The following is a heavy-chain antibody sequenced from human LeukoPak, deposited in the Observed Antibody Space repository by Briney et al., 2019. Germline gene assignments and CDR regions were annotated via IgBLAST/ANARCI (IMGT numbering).Heavy chain of an antibody. Sequence: PSETLSLTCTVSGGSISSYYWSWIRQPPGKGLEWIGYIYYSGSTNYNPSLKSRVTISVDTSKNQFSLKLSSVTAADTAVYYCARHAYYYGSGYVQIDYWGQGTLVTVSS. CDR1: GGSISSYY. CDR3: ARHAYYYGSGYVQIDY. D-gene: IGHD3-10*01. J-gene: IGHJ4*02. V-gene: IGHV4-59*01. CDR2: IYYSGST.